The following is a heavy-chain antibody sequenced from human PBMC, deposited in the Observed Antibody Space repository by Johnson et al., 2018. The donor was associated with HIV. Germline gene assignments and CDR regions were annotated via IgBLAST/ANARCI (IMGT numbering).Heavy chain of an antibody. CDR2: IYSGGST. Sequence: VQLVESGGGLVQPGGSLRLSCAASGFTVSSNYMSWVRQAPGKGLEWVSVIYSGGSTYYADSVKGRFTISRDNSKNTLFLQMNSLRAEDTAVYYCARPVIAADDAFDIWGQGTMVTVSS. CDR1: GFTVSSNY. V-gene: IGHV3-66*04. CDR3: ARPVIAADDAFDI. J-gene: IGHJ3*02. D-gene: IGHD6-13*01.